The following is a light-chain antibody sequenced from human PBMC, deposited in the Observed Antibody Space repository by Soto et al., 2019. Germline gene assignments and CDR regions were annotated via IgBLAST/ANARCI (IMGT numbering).Light chain of an antibody. CDR3: QQYGSSSCT. CDR2: GAS. CDR1: QSVSSSY. V-gene: IGKV3-20*01. Sequence: EIVLTQSPATLSLSPGERATLSCRASQSVSSSYLAWYQQKPGQAPRLIIYGASSRATGIPDRFSGSGSETDFTLTISRLEPEDFAVYYCQQYGSSSCTFGQGTKLEIK. J-gene: IGKJ1*01.